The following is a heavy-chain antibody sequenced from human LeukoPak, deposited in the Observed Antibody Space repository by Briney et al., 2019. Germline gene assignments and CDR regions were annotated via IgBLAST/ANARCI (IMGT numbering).Heavy chain of an antibody. CDR1: GFTFSSYS. J-gene: IGHJ4*02. CDR2: ISSSSSYI. V-gene: IGHV3-21*01. Sequence: GGSLRLSCAASGFTFSSYSMNWVRQAPGKGLEWVSSISSSSSYIYYADSVKGRFTISRDNAKNSLYLQMNSLRAEDTAVYYCARDSAGSITMIRPDYWGQGTLVTVSS. CDR3: ARDSAGSITMIRPDY. D-gene: IGHD3-22*01.